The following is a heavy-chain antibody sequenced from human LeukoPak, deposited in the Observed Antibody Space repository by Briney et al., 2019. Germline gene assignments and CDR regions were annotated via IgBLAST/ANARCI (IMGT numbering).Heavy chain of an antibody. CDR2: IHYSGST. J-gene: IGHJ5*02. V-gene: IGHV4-39*01. CDR1: GGSISSSSYY. CDR3: ARHGSRGWELRPNGFDP. Sequence: PSETLSLTCTVSGGSISSSSYYWGWIRQPPGKGLEWIGSIHYSGSTCYNPSLKSRVTISVDTSKNQFSLKLSAVTAADTAVYYCARHGSRGWELRPNGFDPWGQGTLVTVSS. D-gene: IGHD1-26*01.